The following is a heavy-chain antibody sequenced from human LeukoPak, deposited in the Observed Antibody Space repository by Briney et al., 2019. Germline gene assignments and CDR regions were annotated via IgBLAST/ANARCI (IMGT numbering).Heavy chain of an antibody. CDR2: IYYSGST. D-gene: IGHD2-2*02. V-gene: IGHV4-30-4*08. Sequence: SETLSLTCTVSGGSISSGDYYWSWIRQPPGKGLEWIGYIYYSGSTYYNPSLKSRVTISVDTSKNQFSLKLSSVTAADTAVYNCARVVPAAIGAFDIWGQGTMVTVSS. CDR3: ARVVPAAIGAFDI. J-gene: IGHJ3*02. CDR1: GGSISSGDYY.